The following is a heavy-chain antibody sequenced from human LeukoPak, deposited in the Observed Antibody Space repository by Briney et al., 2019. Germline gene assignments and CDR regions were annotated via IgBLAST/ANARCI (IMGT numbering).Heavy chain of an antibody. CDR2: ISWNSGSI. J-gene: IGHJ4*02. D-gene: IGHD3-10*01. CDR1: GFTFSSYA. V-gene: IGHV3-9*01. Sequence: PGGSLRLSCAASGFTFSSYAMSWVRQAPGKGLEWVSGISWNSGSIGYADPVKGRFTISRDNAKNSLYLQMNSLRAEDTALYYCAKVAGSGDYFDYWGQGTLVTVSS. CDR3: AKVAGSGDYFDY.